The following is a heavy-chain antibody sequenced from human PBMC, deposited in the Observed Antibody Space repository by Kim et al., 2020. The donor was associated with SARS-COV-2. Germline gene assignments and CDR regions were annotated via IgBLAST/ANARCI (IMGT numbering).Heavy chain of an antibody. J-gene: IGHJ4*02. V-gene: IGHV5-51*01. CDR1: GYSFTSYW. CDR2: IYPGDSDT. CDR3: ARNLGYCSSTSCGTDY. D-gene: IGHD2-2*01. Sequence: GESLKISCKXSGYSFTSYWIGWVRQMPGKGLEWMGIIYPGDSDTRYSPSFQGQVTISADKSISTAYLQWSSLKASDTAMYYCARNLGYCSSTSCGTDYWGQGTLVTVSS.